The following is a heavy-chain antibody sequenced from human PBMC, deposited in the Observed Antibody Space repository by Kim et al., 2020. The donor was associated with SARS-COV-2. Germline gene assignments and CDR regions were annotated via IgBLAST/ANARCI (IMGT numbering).Heavy chain of an antibody. D-gene: IGHD6-13*01. CDR1: GFSFTSYG. CDR2: ISSSTSYI. Sequence: GGSLRLSCAASGFSFTSYGMNWVRQAPGKGLEWVSSISSSTSYIYYADSMKGRITISRDNAKNSLYLQMNSLRAEYTAVYYCARDGSSPHVSSSYFNGM. J-gene: IGHJ6*01. V-gene: IGHV3-21*01. CDR3: ARDGSSPHVSSSYFNGM.